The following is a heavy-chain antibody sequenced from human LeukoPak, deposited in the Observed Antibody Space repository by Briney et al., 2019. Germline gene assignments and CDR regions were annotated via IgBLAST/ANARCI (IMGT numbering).Heavy chain of an antibody. CDR2: INHSGST. CDR3: AREEYGSTVTNY. D-gene: IGHD4-17*01. V-gene: IGHV4-34*01. Sequence: KPSETLSLTCAVYGGSFSGYYWSWIRQPPGKGLEWIGEINHSGSTNYNPSLKGRVTISVDTSKNQFSLKLSSVTAADTAVYYCAREEYGSTVTNYWGQGTLVTVSS. J-gene: IGHJ4*02. CDR1: GGSFSGYY.